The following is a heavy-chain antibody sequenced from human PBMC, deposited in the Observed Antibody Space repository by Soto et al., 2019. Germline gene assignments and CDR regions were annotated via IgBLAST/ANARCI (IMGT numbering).Heavy chain of an antibody. Sequence: SETLSLTCTVSGGSISSYYWSWIRQPPGKGLEWIGYIYYSGSTNYNPSLKSRVTISVDTSKNQFSLKLRSVTAADTAVYYCAVTMRYCSGGSCVLFDYWGQGTLVTVSS. CDR3: AVTMRYCSGGSCVLFDY. CDR1: GGSISSYY. J-gene: IGHJ4*02. CDR2: IYYSGST. D-gene: IGHD2-15*01. V-gene: IGHV4-59*01.